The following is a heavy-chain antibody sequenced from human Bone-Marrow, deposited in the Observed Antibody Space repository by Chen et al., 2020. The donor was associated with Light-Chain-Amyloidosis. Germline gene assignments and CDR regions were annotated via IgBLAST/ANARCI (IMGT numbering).Heavy chain of an antibody. D-gene: IGHD5-12*01. CDR1: GYTFPNYW. V-gene: IGHV5-51*01. CDR2: IDHDDSDA. J-gene: IGHJ4*02. Sequence: EVQLEQSGPEVKKPGESLNISCKVSGYTFPNYWIGRVRQMPGKGLEWMGVIDHDDSDARFSPSFEGQVTISADKPITTAYLQWRSLKASDTAMYYCARRRDGYNFDYWGQGTLVTVSS. CDR3: ARRRDGYNFDY.